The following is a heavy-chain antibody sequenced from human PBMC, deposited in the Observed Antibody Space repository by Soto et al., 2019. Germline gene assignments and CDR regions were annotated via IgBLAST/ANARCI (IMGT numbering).Heavy chain of an antibody. CDR2: ICGSGGAT. J-gene: IGHJ4*02. CDR1: GFTFSSYA. V-gene: IGHV3-23*01. Sequence: EVQLLESGGGLVQPGGSLRLSYAASGFTFSSYAMSWVRQAPGKGLEWVSAICGSGGATYYTDSVKGRFTISRDNSKNTLHLQMNNLRAEDTAIYYCAKGSGGNCYSHFDYCGQGTLVTVSS. CDR3: AKGSGGNCYSHFDY. D-gene: IGHD2-15*01.